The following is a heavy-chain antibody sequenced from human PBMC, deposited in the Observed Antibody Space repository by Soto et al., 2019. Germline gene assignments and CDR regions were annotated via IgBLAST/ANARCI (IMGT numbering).Heavy chain of an antibody. CDR1: GYTFTSSG. CDR3: APSLSRCSYYGFDV. J-gene: IGHJ6*02. V-gene: IGHV1-18*01. CDR2: ISACNGNK. D-gene: IGHD2-15*01. Sequence: ASLKVSCKASGYTFTSSGISWVRQAPGQGLEWMGWISACNGNKNYTQKLQGRVTMTTDTSTSTVYMELRSLRSDDTAVYYCAPSLSRCSYYGFDVWGQGTTVTVSS.